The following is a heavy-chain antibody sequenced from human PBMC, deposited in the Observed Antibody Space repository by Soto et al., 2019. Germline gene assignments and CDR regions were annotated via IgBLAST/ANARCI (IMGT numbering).Heavy chain of an antibody. CDR2: IKQDGSEK. J-gene: IGHJ4*02. Sequence: GGSLRLSCAASGFTFSSYWMSWVRQAPGKGLEWVANIKQDGSEKYYVDSVKGRFTISRDNAKNSLYLQMNSLRAEDTAVYYCARANVLRFLEWLLYTYYFDYWGQGTLVTVSS. V-gene: IGHV3-7*01. CDR3: ARANVLRFLEWLLYTYYFDY. CDR1: GFTFSSYW. D-gene: IGHD3-3*01.